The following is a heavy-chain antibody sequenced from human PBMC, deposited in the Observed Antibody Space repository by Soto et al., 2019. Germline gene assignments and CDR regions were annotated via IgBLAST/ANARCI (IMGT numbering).Heavy chain of an antibody. CDR2: IIPILGIA. Sequence: QVQLVQSGAEVKKPGSSVKVSCKASGGTFSSYTISWVRQAPGQGLEWMGRIIPILGIANYAQKFQGRVTITADKSTSTAYMELSSLRSEDTAVYYCASAQPSRRYCSSTSGYFDLDYWGQGTLVTVSS. J-gene: IGHJ4*02. V-gene: IGHV1-69*02. CDR1: GGTFSSYT. CDR3: ASAQPSRRYCSSTSGYFDLDY. D-gene: IGHD2-2*01.